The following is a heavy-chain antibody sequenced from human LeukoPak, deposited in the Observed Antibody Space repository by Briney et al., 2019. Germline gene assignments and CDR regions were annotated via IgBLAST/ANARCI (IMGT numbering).Heavy chain of an antibody. D-gene: IGHD1-26*01. CDR2: ISYDGSNK. Sequence: PGGSLRLSCAASGFTFSSYGMHWVRQAPGKGLEWVAVISYDGSNKYYADSVKGRFTISRDNSKNTLYLQMNSLRAEDTAVYYCAKGGHSGSYPLDYWGQGTLVTVSS. J-gene: IGHJ4*02. CDR3: AKGGHSGSYPLDY. CDR1: GFTFSSYG. V-gene: IGHV3-30*18.